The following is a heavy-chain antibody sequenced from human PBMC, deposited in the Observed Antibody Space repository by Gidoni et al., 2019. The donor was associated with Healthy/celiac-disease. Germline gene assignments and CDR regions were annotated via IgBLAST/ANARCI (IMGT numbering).Heavy chain of an antibody. CDR1: GYTLTELS. V-gene: IGHV1-24*01. D-gene: IGHD2-2*01. CDR2: FDPEDGET. J-gene: IGHJ6*02. CDR3: ATTGVVVPAAISNYYGMDV. Sequence: QVQLVQSGAEVKKPGASVKVSCKVSGYTLTELSMHWVRQAPGKGLEWMGGFDPEDGETIYAQKFQGRVTMTEDTSTDTAYMELSSLRSEDTAVYYCATTGVVVPAAISNYYGMDVWGQGTTVTVSS.